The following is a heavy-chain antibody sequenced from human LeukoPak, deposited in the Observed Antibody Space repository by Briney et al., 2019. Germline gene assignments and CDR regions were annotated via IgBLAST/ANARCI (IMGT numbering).Heavy chain of an antibody. CDR2: ISYHGSNK. J-gene: IGHJ4*02. V-gene: IGHV3-30*18. Sequence: GGSLRLSRAASGFTFSSYGMHWVRQAPGKGLEWVAVISYHGSNKYYADSVKGRFTISRDNSKNTLYLQMNSLRAEDTAVYYCAKDGNVIVQYFDYWGQGTLVTVSS. D-gene: IGHD2/OR15-2a*01. CDR1: GFTFSSYG. CDR3: AKDGNVIVQYFDY.